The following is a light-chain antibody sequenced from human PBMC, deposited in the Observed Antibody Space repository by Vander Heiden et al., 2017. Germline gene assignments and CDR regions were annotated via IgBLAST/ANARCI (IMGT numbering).Light chain of an antibody. Sequence: QSVLTQPPSASGTPGQRVTSSCSGSSSNTATSPANGYQQLPGTAPKLLIYSTDLRPSGVPDRFSGSKSGTSASLAISGLQSEDEADYHCAAWDDNLNDVLFGGGTKLAVL. J-gene: IGLJ2*01. CDR2: STD. CDR3: AAWDDNLNDVL. CDR1: SSNTATSP. V-gene: IGLV1-44*01.